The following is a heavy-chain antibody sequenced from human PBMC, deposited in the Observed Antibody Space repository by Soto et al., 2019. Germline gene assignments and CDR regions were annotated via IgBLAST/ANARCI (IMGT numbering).Heavy chain of an antibody. CDR2: INHSGST. CDR1: GGSFSGHY. J-gene: IGHJ4*02. CDR3: ARGGRNMGIDY. Sequence: PSETLSLTCAVYGGSFSGHYWSWIRQSPGKGLEWIGEINHSGSTNYNPSLKSRVTISVDTSKNQFSLKVRSVTAADTAVYYCARGGRNMGIDYWGQGALVTVSS. V-gene: IGHV4-34*01. D-gene: IGHD1-26*01.